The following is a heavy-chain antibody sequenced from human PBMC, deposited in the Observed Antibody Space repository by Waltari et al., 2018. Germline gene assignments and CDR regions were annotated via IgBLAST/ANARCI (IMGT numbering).Heavy chain of an antibody. Sequence: QLQLQESGPGLVKPSETLSLTCTVSGGSLSSSSYFWAWIRQPPGKGLEWIGSIYYSGSTNDNLSLKRRVTISVDRSTNQVSLKLTSVTAADTAVYFCAREVPRNGYIGLIYYYMDVWGKGTTVTVSS. J-gene: IGHJ6*03. CDR3: AREVPRNGYIGLIYYYMDV. CDR2: IYYSGST. D-gene: IGHD5-12*01. V-gene: IGHV4-39*01. CDR1: GGSLSSSSYF.